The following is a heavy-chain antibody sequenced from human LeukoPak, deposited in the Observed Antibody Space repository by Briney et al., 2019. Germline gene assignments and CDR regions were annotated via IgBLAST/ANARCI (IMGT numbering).Heavy chain of an antibody. CDR1: GFTFGTYT. Sequence: GGSLRLSCAASGFTFGTYTINWVRQAPGKGLEWVSYISSSSSTKYYADSVKGRFTISRDNPKNSLFLQMSSLRDEDTAVYFCARGRGFGEMDYWGQGTLVTVSS. CDR2: ISSSSSTK. V-gene: IGHV3-48*02. J-gene: IGHJ4*02. D-gene: IGHD3-10*01. CDR3: ARGRGFGEMDY.